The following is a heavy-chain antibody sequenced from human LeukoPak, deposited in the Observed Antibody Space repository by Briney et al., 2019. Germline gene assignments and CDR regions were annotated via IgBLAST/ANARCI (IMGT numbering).Heavy chain of an antibody. D-gene: IGHD3-22*01. CDR2: ISGTGRST. V-gene: IGHV3-23*01. CDR3: AKVARPGHDRSGYYPYYFDY. Sequence: GGSLRLSCAASGFTSSSYAMTWVRQTPGKGLEWVSAISGTGRSTYYADSVEGRFSISRNTSKNTLYLHMHSLRAEDTAVYYCAKVARPGHDRSGYYPYYFDYWGQGTLVTVSS. J-gene: IGHJ4*02. CDR1: GFTSSSYA.